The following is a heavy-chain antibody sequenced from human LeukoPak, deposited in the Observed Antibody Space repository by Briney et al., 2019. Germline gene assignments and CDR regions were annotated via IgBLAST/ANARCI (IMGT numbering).Heavy chain of an antibody. Sequence: GGSLRLSCGASGFTFSSFAMSWVRQAPGKGLEWVSGVSGSGGSTSKADSVKGRFTISRDNSKDTLYLQMNSLRAEDTAIYYCVPDSKEIPPAMDYWGQGTLVTVSS. J-gene: IGHJ4*02. V-gene: IGHV3-23*01. CDR2: VSGSGGST. D-gene: IGHD2-2*01. CDR1: GFTFSSFA. CDR3: VPDSKEIPPAMDY.